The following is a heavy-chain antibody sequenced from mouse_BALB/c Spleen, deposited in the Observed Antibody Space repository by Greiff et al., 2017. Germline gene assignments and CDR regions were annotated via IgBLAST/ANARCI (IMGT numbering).Heavy chain of an antibody. CDR3: ARWTRGYFDY. J-gene: IGHJ2*01. CDR2: ISTYYGNT. V-gene: IGHV1-67*01. Sequence: SGPELVRPGVSVKISCKGSGYTFTDYAMHWVKQSHAKSLEWIGVISTYYGNTNYNQKFKGKATMTVDKSSSTAYMELARLTSEDSAIYYCARWTRGYFDYWGQGTTLTVSS. CDR1: GYTFTDYA.